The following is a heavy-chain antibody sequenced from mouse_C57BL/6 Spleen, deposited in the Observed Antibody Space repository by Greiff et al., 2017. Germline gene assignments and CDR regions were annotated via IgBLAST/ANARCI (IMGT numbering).Heavy chain of an antibody. CDR3: ARAESRYYAMDY. J-gene: IGHJ4*01. Sequence: EVHLVESEGGLVQPGSSMKLSCTASGFTFSDYYMAWVRQVPEKGLEWVANINYDGSSTYYLDSLKSRFIISRDNAKNILYLQMSSLKSEDTATYYWARAESRYYAMDYWGQGTSVTVSS. CDR1: GFTFSDYY. V-gene: IGHV5-16*01. CDR2: INYDGSST.